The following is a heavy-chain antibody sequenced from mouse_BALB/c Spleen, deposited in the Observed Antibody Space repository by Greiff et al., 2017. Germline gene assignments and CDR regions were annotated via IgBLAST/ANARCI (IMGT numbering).Heavy chain of an antibody. CDR3: ARDWTFAY. CDR1: GYSITSDYA. D-gene: IGHD4-1*01. V-gene: IGHV3-2*02. CDR2: ISYSGST. J-gene: IGHJ3*01. Sequence: VQLQQSGPGLVKPSQSLSLTCTVTGYSITSDYAWNWIRQFPGNKLEWMGYISYSGSTSYNPSLKSRISITRDTCKNQFFLQLNSVTTEDTATYYCARDWTFAYWGQGTLVTVSA.